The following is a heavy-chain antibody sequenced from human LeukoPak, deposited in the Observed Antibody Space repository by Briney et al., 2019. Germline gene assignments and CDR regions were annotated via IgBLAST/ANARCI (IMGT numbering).Heavy chain of an antibody. J-gene: IGHJ4*02. Sequence: NPSETLSLTCSVSGGSTSGHNYYWGWIRQPPGQGLERIGTMYYSGATYYNPSHKSRVTMSVDTSNNQFSLKLSSVTAADTAVYYCARRGYSENFFDYWGQGTLVTVSS. CDR3: ARRGYSENFFDY. V-gene: IGHV4-39*01. D-gene: IGHD5-12*01. CDR2: MYYSGAT. CDR1: GGSTSGHNYY.